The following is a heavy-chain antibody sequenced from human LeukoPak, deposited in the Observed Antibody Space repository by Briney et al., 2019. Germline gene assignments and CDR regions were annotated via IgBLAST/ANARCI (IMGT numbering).Heavy chain of an antibody. V-gene: IGHV3-30-3*01. D-gene: IGHD3-22*01. CDR2: ISYDGSNK. Sequence: GRSLRLSCAASGFTFSSYAMRWVRQAPGKGLEWVAVISYDGSNKYYADSVKGRFTISRDNAKNSLYLQMNSLRAEDTAVYYCAKTGNYYDSTHPLDYWGQGTLVTVSS. CDR1: GFTFSSYA. J-gene: IGHJ4*02. CDR3: AKTGNYYDSTHPLDY.